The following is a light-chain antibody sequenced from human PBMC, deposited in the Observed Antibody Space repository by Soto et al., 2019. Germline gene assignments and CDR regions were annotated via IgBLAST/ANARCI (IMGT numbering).Light chain of an antibody. CDR1: SSDVGGYNY. J-gene: IGLJ1*01. Sequence: QSALTQPASVSGSPGQSITISCTGTSSDVGGYNYVSWYQQHPGKAPKLMIYEVSNRPSGVSNRCSGSKSGNTASLTISGLQAEDEADYYCSSYRSSSTLDVFGTGTKLTVL. CDR2: EVS. V-gene: IGLV2-14*01. CDR3: SSYRSSSTLDV.